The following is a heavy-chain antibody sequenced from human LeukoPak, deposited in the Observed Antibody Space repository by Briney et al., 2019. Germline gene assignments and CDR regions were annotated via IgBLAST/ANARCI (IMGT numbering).Heavy chain of an antibody. CDR1: GFTFSSYG. D-gene: IGHD3-9*01. CDR3: AKDRTYYDILTGRYYFDY. Sequence: GGTLRLSCAASGFTFSSYGMSWVRQAPGKGLEWVSAISGSGGSTYYADSVKGRFTISRDNSKNTLYLQMNSLRAEDTAVYYCAKDRTYYDILTGRYYFDYWGQGTLVTVSS. J-gene: IGHJ4*02. V-gene: IGHV3-23*01. CDR2: ISGSGGST.